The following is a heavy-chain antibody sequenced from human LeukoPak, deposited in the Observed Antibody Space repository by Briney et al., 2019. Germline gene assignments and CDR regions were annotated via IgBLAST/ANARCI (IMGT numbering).Heavy chain of an antibody. CDR2: ISSSSSYI. CDR3: ARDHSSGWHTFDY. D-gene: IGHD6-19*01. CDR1: GFTFSSYS. V-gene: IGHV3-21*01. J-gene: IGHJ4*02. Sequence: PGGSLRLSCAAPGFTFSSYSMNWVRQAPGKGLEWVSSISSSSSYIYYADSVKGRFTISRDNAKNSLYPLYLQMNSLRAEDTAVYYCARDHSSGWHTFDYWGQGTLVTVSS.